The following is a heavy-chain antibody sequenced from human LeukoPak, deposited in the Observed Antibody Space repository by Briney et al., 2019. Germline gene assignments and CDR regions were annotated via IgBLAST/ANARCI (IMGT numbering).Heavy chain of an antibody. Sequence: PGGSLRLSCAASGFTFSSYGMHWVRQAPGKGLEWVAFIRYDGSNKYYADSVKGRFTISRDNSKNTLYLQVNSLRAKDTAVYYCAKLGYYYDSSGRDYWGQGTLVTVSS. J-gene: IGHJ4*02. CDR1: GFTFSSYG. V-gene: IGHV3-30*02. CDR2: IRYDGSNK. D-gene: IGHD3-22*01. CDR3: AKLGYYYDSSGRDY.